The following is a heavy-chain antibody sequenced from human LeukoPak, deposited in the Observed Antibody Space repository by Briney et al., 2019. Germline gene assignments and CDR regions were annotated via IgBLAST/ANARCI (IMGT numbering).Heavy chain of an antibody. CDR1: GFTFSNHG. CDR2: VSPPGGGT. Sequence: GGSLRLSCAASGFTFSNHGMNWVRQAPGKGLEWLSGVSPPGGGTYYADSVKGRFTISRDDSKNTLYLQMNSLRAEDTAVYYCATVRGGYYSGLDYWGQGTLVTVSS. V-gene: IGHV3-23*01. D-gene: IGHD3-22*01. J-gene: IGHJ4*02. CDR3: ATVRGGYYSGLDY.